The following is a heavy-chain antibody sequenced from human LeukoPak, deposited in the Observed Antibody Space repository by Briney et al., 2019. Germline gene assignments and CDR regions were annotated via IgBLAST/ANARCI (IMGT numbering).Heavy chain of an antibody. D-gene: IGHD3-10*01. J-gene: IGHJ6*02. Sequence: GGSLRLSCAASGFTFSSYEMNWVRQAPGKGLEWVSYISSSGSTIYYADSVKGRFTISRDNAKNSLYLQMNSLRAEDTAVYYCASTMVRERYYYYYGMDVWGQGTTVTVSS. CDR2: ISSSGSTI. CDR1: GFTFSSYE. CDR3: ASTMVRERYYYYYGMDV. V-gene: IGHV3-48*03.